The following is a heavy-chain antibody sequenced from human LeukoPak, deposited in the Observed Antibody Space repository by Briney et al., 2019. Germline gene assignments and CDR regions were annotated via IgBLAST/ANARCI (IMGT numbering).Heavy chain of an antibody. CDR1: GYSISSGYY. CDR3: ARHGRQWLAYYYYYYMDV. D-gene: IGHD6-19*01. J-gene: IGHJ6*03. CDR2: IYHSGST. V-gene: IGHV4-38-2*01. Sequence: SETLSLTCAVSGYSISSGYYWGWIRQPPGQGLEWIGSIYHSGSTYYNPSLKSRVTISVDTSKNQFSLKLSSVTAADTAVYYCARHGRQWLAYYYYYYMDVWGKGTTVTVSS.